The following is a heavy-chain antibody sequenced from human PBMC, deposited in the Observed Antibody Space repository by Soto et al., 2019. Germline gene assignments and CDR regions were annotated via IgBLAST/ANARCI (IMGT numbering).Heavy chain of an antibody. D-gene: IGHD3-22*01. Sequence: SDTLTLTGTVSGRSISSYYRSWIRQPPGKGLEWIGYIYYTGTTKYNPSLKSRVTISVDSSKNQFSLKLDSVTAADTAVYYCARLGGYYQAFDSWGQGTLVTVS. V-gene: IGHV4-59*08. CDR2: IYYTGTT. CDR1: GRSISSYY. J-gene: IGHJ4*02. CDR3: ARLGGYYQAFDS.